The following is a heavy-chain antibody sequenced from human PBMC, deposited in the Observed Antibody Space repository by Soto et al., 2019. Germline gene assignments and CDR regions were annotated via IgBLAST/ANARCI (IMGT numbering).Heavy chain of an antibody. CDR2: INHSGST. V-gene: IGHV4-34*01. CDR1: GGSFSGYY. Sequence: PEETLSLTCAVYGGSFSGYYWSWIRQPPGKGLEWIGEINHSGSTNYNPSLKSRVTISVDTSKNQFSLKLSSVTAADTAVYYCARGLTYYDILTGSPYDYWGQGTLVTVSS. D-gene: IGHD3-9*01. J-gene: IGHJ4*02. CDR3: ARGLTYYDILTGSPYDY.